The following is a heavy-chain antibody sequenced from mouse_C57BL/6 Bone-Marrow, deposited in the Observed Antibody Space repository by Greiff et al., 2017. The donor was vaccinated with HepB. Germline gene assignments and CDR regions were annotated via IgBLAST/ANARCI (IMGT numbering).Heavy chain of an antibody. CDR3: TRTAQAHFDY. CDR2: IRNKANNHAT. D-gene: IGHD3-2*02. V-gene: IGHV6-6*01. Sequence: EVKLVESGGGLVQPGGSMKLSCAASGFTFSDAWMDWVRQSPEKGLEWVAEIRNKANNHATYYAESVKGMFTISRDDSKSSVYLQMNSLRAEDTGIYYCTRTAQAHFDYWGQGTTLTVSS. J-gene: IGHJ2*01. CDR1: GFTFSDAW.